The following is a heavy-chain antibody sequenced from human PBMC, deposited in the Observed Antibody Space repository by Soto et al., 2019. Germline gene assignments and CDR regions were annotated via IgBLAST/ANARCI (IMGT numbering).Heavy chain of an antibody. J-gene: IGHJ4*02. Sequence: ASVKVSCKASGYTFTTYGISWVRQAPGQGLEWMGWISGYNGHTKYAQKFQGRVTMTTDTSTSTVYMDLRSLRSDDTAVYYCARAWGFYFDFWARGILVTVSS. CDR3: ARAWGFYFDF. CDR2: ISGYNGHT. CDR1: GYTFTTYG. D-gene: IGHD1-26*01. V-gene: IGHV1-18*01.